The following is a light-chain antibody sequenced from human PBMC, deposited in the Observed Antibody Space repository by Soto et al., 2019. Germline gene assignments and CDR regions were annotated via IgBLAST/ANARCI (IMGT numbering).Light chain of an antibody. CDR2: EGS. J-gene: IGLJ1*01. CDR1: SSDVGSYNL. CDR3: CSYAGSSTYG. V-gene: IGLV2-23*01. Sequence: QSALTQPASVSGSPGQSITISCTGTSSDVGSYNLVSWYQQHPGKAPKLMIYEGSKRPSWVSNRFSGTKSGNTASLTISGLQAEDEADYYCCSYAGSSTYGFGTGTKLTVL.